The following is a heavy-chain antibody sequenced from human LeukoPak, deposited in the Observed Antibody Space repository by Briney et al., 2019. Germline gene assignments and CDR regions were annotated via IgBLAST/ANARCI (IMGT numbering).Heavy chain of an antibody. CDR1: GFTFSSYR. Sequence: PGESLRLSCAASGFTFSSYRMSWVRQAPGKGLEWVANIKQDGSEKYYVDSVKGRFTISRDNAKNSLNLQMSSLRAEDTAVYYCARDPRSKGGDWGDFDYWGQGTLVTVSS. D-gene: IGHD2-21*02. CDR3: ARDPRSKGGDWGDFDY. CDR2: IKQDGSEK. J-gene: IGHJ4*02. V-gene: IGHV3-7*01.